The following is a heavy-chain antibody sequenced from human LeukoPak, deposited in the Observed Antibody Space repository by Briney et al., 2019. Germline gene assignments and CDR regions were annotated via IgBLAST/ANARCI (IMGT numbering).Heavy chain of an antibody. CDR2: INPSSGGT. Sequence: ASVKVSCKASGYTFTGYYMHWVRQAPGQGLEWMGWINPSSGGTYYTQRFQGRVTMTRDTSISTAYMDLSRLRSDDTAVYYCARGERADRFDPWGQGTLVTVSS. CDR1: GYTFTGYY. CDR3: ARGERADRFDP. D-gene: IGHD6-13*01. V-gene: IGHV1-2*02. J-gene: IGHJ5*02.